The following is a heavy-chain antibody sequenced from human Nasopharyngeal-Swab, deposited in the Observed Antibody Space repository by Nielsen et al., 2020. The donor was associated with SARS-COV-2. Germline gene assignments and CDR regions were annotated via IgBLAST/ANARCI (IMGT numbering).Heavy chain of an antibody. CDR2: INAGNGNT. D-gene: IGHD3-9*01. CDR1: GYNFTTYA. V-gene: IGHV1-3*01. Sequence: ASVKVSCKASGYNFTTYAIHWVRQAPGQRLEWMGWINAGNGNTKYSQKLQGRVTITRDTSASTAYMELSSLRSEDTAVYYCARDSSSGLRYFDWLSPGYNWFDPWGQGTLVTVSS. CDR3: ARDSSSGLRYFDWLSPGYNWFDP. J-gene: IGHJ5*02.